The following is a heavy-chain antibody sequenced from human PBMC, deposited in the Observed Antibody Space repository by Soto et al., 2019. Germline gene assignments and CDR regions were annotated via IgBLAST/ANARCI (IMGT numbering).Heavy chain of an antibody. CDR2: ISYDGSNK. D-gene: IGHD6-19*01. V-gene: IGHV3-30*03. CDR1: GFTFSSYG. CDR3: ATPIGVAGRFAFDY. J-gene: IGHJ4*02. Sequence: GGSLRLSCAASGFTFSSYGMHWVRQAPGKGLEWVAVISYDGSNKYYADSVKGRFTISRDNAKNTLYLQMNSLRAEDTAVYYCATPIGVAGRFAFDYWGQGTLVTVSS.